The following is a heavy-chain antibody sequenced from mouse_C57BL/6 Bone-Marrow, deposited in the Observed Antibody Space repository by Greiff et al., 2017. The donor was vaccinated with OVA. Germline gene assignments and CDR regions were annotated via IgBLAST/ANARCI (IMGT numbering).Heavy chain of an antibody. D-gene: IGHD2-4*01. CDR3: ARSDDYAHFDY. V-gene: IGHV1-52*01. J-gene: IGHJ2*01. Sequence: QVQLQQPGAELVRPGSSVKLSCKASGYTFTSYWMHWVKQRPIQGLEWIGNIDPSDSETHYNQKFKDKATLTVDKSSSTAYMQLSSLTSEDSAVYYCARSDDYAHFDYWGQGTTLTVSS. CDR1: GYTFTSYW. CDR2: IDPSDSET.